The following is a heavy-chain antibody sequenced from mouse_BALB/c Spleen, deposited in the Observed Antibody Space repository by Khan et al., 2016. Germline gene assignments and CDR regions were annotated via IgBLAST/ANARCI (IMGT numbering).Heavy chain of an antibody. CDR2: IYPGDGDT. CDR1: GYTFTSYW. CDR3: AKGGRAMDY. V-gene: IGHV1-87*01. J-gene: IGHJ4*01. Sequence: QVQLQQSGAELARPGASVKLSCKASGYTFTSYWMQWVKQRPGQGLEWIGAIYPGDGDTRYTQKFKGKATLTADKSSNTAYMQLSSLASEDSAVYYCAKGGRAMDYWSQGTSVTVSS.